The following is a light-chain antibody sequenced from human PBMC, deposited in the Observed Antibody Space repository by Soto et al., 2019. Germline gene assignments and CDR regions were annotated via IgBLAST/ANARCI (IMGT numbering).Light chain of an antibody. Sequence: QSVLTQPPSMSAAPGQKITISCSGSSSNIGASYVFWYQQFPGTAPKLLIYDTDKRPSGIPDRFSGSKSGTSATLGITRLQTGDEVDYYCGAWDSSLRVVLFGGGTKLTVL. CDR2: DTD. CDR1: SSNIGASY. J-gene: IGLJ3*02. CDR3: GAWDSSLRVVL. V-gene: IGLV1-51*01.